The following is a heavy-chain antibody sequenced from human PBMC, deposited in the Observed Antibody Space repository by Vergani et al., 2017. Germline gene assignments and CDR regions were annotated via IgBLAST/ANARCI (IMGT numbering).Heavy chain of an antibody. Sequence: QVQLVQSGAEVKKPGASVKVSCKASGYTFTSYGISWVRQAPGQGLEWMGRIIPILGIANYAQKFQGRVTITADKSTSTAYMELSSLRSEDTAVYYCARGPDYYGSGSLYPWGQGTLVTVSS. V-gene: IGHV1-69*04. CDR3: ARGPDYYGSGSLYP. CDR2: IIPILGIA. CDR1: GYTFTSYG. D-gene: IGHD3-10*01. J-gene: IGHJ5*02.